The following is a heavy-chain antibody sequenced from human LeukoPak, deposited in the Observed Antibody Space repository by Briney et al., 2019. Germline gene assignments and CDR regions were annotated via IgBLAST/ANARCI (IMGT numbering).Heavy chain of an antibody. CDR1: GFTFSHTW. Sequence: GGSLRLSCAASGFTFSHTWMTWVRQAPGKGLEWVSYISSSGSTIYYADSVKGRFTISRDNAKNSLYLQMNSLRAEDTAVYYCARDRGFTMIGGMGWFDPWGQGTLVTVSS. D-gene: IGHD3-22*01. V-gene: IGHV3-11*01. J-gene: IGHJ5*02. CDR3: ARDRGFTMIGGMGWFDP. CDR2: ISSSGSTI.